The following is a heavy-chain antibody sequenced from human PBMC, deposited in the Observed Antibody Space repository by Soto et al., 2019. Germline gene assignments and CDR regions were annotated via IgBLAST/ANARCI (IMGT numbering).Heavy chain of an antibody. D-gene: IGHD3-3*01. CDR1: GGSISSGGYY. CDR2: IYYSGST. V-gene: IGHV4-31*03. J-gene: IGHJ4*02. CDR3: ARGYDFWSGYFPAY. Sequence: ASETLSLTCTVSGGSISSGGYYWSWIRQHPGKGLEWIGYIYYSGSTYYNPSLKSRVTISVDTSKNQFSLKLSSVTAADTAVYYCARGYDFWSGYFPAYWGQGTLVTVSS.